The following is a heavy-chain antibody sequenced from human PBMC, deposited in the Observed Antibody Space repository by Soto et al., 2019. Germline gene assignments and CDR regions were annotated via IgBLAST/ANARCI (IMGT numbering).Heavy chain of an antibody. Sequence: EVQLVESGGGLVQPGGSLRLSCAASGFTFSSYDMHWVRQATGKGLEWVSAIGTAGDTYYPGSVKGRFTISRENAKNSLYLQVNSLRAGDTAVYYCARAPTFGFWSGYDYWGQGTLVTVSS. CDR2: IGTAGDT. CDR1: GFTFSSYD. CDR3: ARAPTFGFWSGYDY. V-gene: IGHV3-13*01. D-gene: IGHD3-3*01. J-gene: IGHJ4*02.